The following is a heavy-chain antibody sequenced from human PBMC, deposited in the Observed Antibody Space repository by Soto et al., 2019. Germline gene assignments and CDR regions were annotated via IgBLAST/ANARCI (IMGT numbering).Heavy chain of an antibody. CDR2: LYYTGST. CDR1: GGSISRGGYY. Sequence: QVQLQESGPGLVKPSQPLSLTCSVSGGSISRGGYYWSWIRQHPGKGLEWIGYLYYTGSTSYNPSLKRRLTLSVDTSNNQFSLKLSSVTAADTAVYCCESFRGWPTYYFDYWGQGTLGIVSS. D-gene: IGHD3-10*01. V-gene: IGHV4-31*03. J-gene: IGHJ4*02. CDR3: ESFRGWPTYYFDY.